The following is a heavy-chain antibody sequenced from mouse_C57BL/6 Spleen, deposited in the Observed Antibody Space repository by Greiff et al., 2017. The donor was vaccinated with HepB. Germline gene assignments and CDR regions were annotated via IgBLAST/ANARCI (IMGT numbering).Heavy chain of an antibody. CDR2: IDPETGGT. D-gene: IGHD1-1*01. CDR3: TREGYYYGTPYYAMDY. J-gene: IGHJ4*01. V-gene: IGHV1-15*01. CDR1: GYTFTDYE. Sequence: VQLVESGAELVRPGASVTLSCKASGYTFTDYEMHWVKQTPVHGLEWIGAIDPETGGTAYNQKFKGKAILTADKSSSTAYMERRSLTSEDSAVYYCTREGYYYGTPYYAMDYWGQGTSVTVSS.